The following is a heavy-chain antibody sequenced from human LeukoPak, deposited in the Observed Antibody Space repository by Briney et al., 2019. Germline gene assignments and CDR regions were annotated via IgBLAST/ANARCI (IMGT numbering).Heavy chain of an antibody. CDR1: GFTFSNAW. D-gene: IGHD2-15*01. V-gene: IGHV3-15*01. CDR2: IKGKNDGGTT. CDR3: AIDLIFGYCSGGSCYSY. J-gene: IGHJ4*02. Sequence: PGGSLRLSCVASGFTFSNAWMNWVRQAPGKGLEWVGRIKGKNDGGTTDYAAPEKGRFTISRDNSKNTLYLQMSSLRAEDTAVYYCAIDLIFGYCSGGSCYSYWGLGTLLTVSS.